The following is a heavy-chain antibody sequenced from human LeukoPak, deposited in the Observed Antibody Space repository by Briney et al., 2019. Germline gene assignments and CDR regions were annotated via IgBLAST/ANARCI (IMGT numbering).Heavy chain of an antibody. J-gene: IGHJ4*02. CDR1: GFTFSSYA. V-gene: IGHV3-33*06. CDR2: IWYDGSNK. CDR3: AKDRDSGWYFDY. D-gene: IGHD6-19*01. Sequence: PGESLRLSCAASGFTFSSYAMHWVRQAPGKGLEWVAVIWYDGSNKYYADSVKGRFAISRDNSRNTLYLQMNSLRAEDTAVYYCAKDRDSGWYFDYWGQGTLVTVSS.